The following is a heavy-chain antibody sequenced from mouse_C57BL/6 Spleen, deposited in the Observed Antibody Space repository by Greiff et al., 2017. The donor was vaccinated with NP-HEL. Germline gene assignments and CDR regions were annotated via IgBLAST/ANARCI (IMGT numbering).Heavy chain of an antibody. CDR1: GYSFTSYY. D-gene: IGHD1-1*01. J-gene: IGHJ3*01. CDR3: AGGSSPPFAY. Sequence: QVQLQQSGPELVKPGASVKISCKASGYSFTSYYIHWVKQRPGQGLEWIGWIYPGSGNSKYNEKFKGKATLTADTSSSTAYMQLSSLTSEDSAVYYCAGGSSPPFAYWGQGTLVTVSA. CDR2: IYPGSGNS. V-gene: IGHV1-66*01.